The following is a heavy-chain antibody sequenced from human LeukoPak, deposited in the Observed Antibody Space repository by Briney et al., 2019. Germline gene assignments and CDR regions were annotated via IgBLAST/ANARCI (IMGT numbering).Heavy chain of an antibody. J-gene: IGHJ4*02. Sequence: GGSLRLSCAASGFTSSSYAMSWVRQAPGKGLEWVSAISGSGGSTYYADSVKGRFAISRDNSKNTLYLQMNSLRAEDTAVYYCAKEIFGVVITYFDYWGQGTLVTVSS. CDR1: GFTSSSYA. D-gene: IGHD3-3*01. CDR3: AKEIFGVVITYFDY. V-gene: IGHV3-23*01. CDR2: ISGSGGST.